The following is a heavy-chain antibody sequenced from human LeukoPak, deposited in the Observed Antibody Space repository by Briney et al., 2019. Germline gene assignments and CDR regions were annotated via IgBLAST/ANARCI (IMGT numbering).Heavy chain of an antibody. D-gene: IGHD3-16*01. V-gene: IGHV3-23*01. CDR3: AKDYAVGSIDY. J-gene: IGHJ4*02. CDR2: ISRSGEST. CDR1: GFTFSSYA. Sequence: GGSLRLSCAASGFTFSSYAMSRVRQAPGKGLEWVSSISRSGESTFYADSVRGRFTISRDNSKNTVSLQMESLRAEDTALYYCAKDYAVGSIDYWGQGTLVTVSS.